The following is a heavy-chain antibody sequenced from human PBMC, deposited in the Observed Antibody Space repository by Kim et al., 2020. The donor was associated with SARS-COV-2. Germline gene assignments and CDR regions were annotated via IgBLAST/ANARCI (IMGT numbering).Heavy chain of an antibody. D-gene: IGHD4-17*01. CDR3: TPNTLTTRYFQH. Sequence: ASVKVSCKASGYTFTSYDINWVRQATGQGLEWMGWMNPNSGNTGYAQKFQGRVSMTSNTSISTAYMELSSLRSEDTAVYYCTPNTLTTRYFQHWGQGTLV. CDR1: GYTFTSYD. J-gene: IGHJ1*01. CDR2: MNPNSGNT. V-gene: IGHV1-8*01.